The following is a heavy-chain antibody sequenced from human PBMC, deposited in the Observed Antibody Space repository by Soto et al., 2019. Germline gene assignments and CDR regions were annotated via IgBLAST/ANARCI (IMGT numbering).Heavy chain of an antibody. CDR2: MSHSGGT. Sequence: QVQLQQWGAGLLKPSETLSLTCAVYGGFVSSGSYYWSWIRQPPGKGLEWIGEMSHSGGTHFNPSLERRVTISVDTSKNQSSLKISSVTAADPGLYYCARVERGTATTVVDAFDLWGQWTMVTVSS. J-gene: IGHJ3*01. D-gene: IGHD1-1*01. V-gene: IGHV4-34*01. CDR3: ARVERGTATTVVDAFDL. CDR1: GGFVSSGSYY.